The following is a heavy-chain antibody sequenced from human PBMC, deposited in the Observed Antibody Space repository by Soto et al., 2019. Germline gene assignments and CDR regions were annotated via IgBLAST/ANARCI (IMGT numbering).Heavy chain of an antibody. J-gene: IGHJ6*02. V-gene: IGHV1-69*13. D-gene: IGHD5-12*01. Sequence: SVKVSCKASGGTFSSYAISWVRQAPGQGLEWMGGIIPIFGTANYAQKFQGRVTITADESTSTAYMELSSLRSEDTAVYYCARGGYDYYYYYGMDVWGQGPTVTVSS. CDR1: GGTFSSYA. CDR2: IIPIFGTA. CDR3: ARGGYDYYYYYGMDV.